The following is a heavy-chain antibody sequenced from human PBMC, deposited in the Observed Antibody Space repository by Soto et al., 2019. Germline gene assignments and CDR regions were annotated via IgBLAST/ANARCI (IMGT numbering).Heavy chain of an antibody. Sequence: SETLSLTCTVSGGSISSSSYYWGWIRQPPGKGLEWIGSIYYSGSTYYNPSLKSRVTISVDTSKNQFSLKLSSVTAADTAVYYCARRSGDYGDVGRYYYYMDVWGKGTTVTVSS. J-gene: IGHJ6*03. V-gene: IGHV4-39*01. CDR3: ARRSGDYGDVGRYYYYMDV. D-gene: IGHD4-17*01. CDR2: IYYSGST. CDR1: GGSISSSSYY.